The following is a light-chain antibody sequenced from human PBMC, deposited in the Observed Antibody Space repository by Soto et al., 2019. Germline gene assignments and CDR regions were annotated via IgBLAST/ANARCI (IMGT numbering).Light chain of an antibody. J-gene: IGKJ3*01. CDR1: QSVSSSY. Sequence: EIVLTQSPDTLSLSPGERATLSCRASQSVSSSYLAWYQQRPGQAPRLLIYGASSRATGVPDRFSGTGSGTDFALTISRLETDDSAVYYCQQYGGSPFTFGPGTKVDIK. V-gene: IGKV3-20*01. CDR3: QQYGGSPFT. CDR2: GAS.